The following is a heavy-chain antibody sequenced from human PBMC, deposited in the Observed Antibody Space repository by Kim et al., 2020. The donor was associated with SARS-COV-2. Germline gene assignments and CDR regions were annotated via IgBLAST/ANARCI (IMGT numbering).Heavy chain of an antibody. D-gene: IGHD2-2*01. V-gene: IGHV1-18*01. J-gene: IGHJ6*02. CDR1: GYTFTSYG. CDR3: ARAGRGLIVVVPAASGDV. CDR2: ISAYNGNT. Sequence: ASVKVSCKASGYTFTSYGISWVRQAPGQGLEWMGWISAYNGNTNYAQKLQGRVTMTTDTSTSTAYMELRSLRSDDTAVYYCARAGRGLIVVVPAASGDVWGQGTTVTVSS.